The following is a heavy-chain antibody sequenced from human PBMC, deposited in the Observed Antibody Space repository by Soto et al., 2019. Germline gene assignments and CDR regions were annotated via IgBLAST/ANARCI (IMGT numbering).Heavy chain of an antibody. Sequence: GGSLRLSCAASGFTFSSYAMHWVRQAPGKGLEWVAVISYDGSNKYYADSVKGRFTISRDNSKNTLYLQMNSLRAEDTAVYYCAADTAMVFDYWGQGTLVTVSS. CDR1: GFTFSSYA. CDR3: AADTAMVFDY. D-gene: IGHD5-18*01. CDR2: ISYDGSNK. V-gene: IGHV3-30-3*01. J-gene: IGHJ4*02.